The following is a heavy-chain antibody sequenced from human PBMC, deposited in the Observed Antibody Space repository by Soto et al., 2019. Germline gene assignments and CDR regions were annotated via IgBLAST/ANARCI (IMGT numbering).Heavy chain of an antibody. J-gene: IGHJ4*02. CDR2: IYYSGST. D-gene: IGHD4-4*01. Sequence: SETLSLTCTVSGGSISSGGYYWSWMRQHPGKGLEWIGYIYYSGSTYYNPSLKSRITISVDTSKNQFSLKLSSVTAADTAVYYCARYSNWYYFDYWGQGTLVTVSS. V-gene: IGHV4-31*03. CDR1: GGSISSGGYY. CDR3: ARYSNWYYFDY.